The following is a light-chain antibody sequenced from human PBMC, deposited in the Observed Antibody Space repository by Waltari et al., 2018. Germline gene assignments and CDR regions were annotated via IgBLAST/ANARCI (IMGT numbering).Light chain of an antibody. CDR2: DVS. J-gene: IGLJ1*01. CDR3: XSYTSSSXWX. V-gene: IGLV2-14*01. CDR1: SSXXXGXNY. Sequence: QSXXTQPASVSGSPGQSITIXCTGTSSXXXGXNYVSWYQQHPGKAPKLMIYDVSKRPSGVSNRFSGSKSGNTASXTXSGLQXXDEXDXYCXSYTSSSXWXXXTGTKVTVL.